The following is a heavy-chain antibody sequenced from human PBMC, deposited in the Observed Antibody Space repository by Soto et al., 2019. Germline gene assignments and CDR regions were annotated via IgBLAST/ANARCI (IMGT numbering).Heavy chain of an antibody. CDR1: GFTFSPYA. Sequence: EVQLLESGGGLVQPGGSLRLSCAASGFTFSPYALTWVRQAPGKGLAWVSSIGTQADTTYYVESVKGRFSISRDNSKNTVYLQMSSLSAEDTAVYYCARPYVEVAVNAALDIWGRGTMVTVSS. CDR2: IGTQADTT. CDR3: ARPYVEVAVNAALDI. J-gene: IGHJ3*02. D-gene: IGHD3-16*01. V-gene: IGHV3-23*01.